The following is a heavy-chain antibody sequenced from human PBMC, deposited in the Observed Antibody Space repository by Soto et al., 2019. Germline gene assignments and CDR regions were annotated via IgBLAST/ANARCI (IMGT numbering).Heavy chain of an antibody. D-gene: IGHD3-3*01. J-gene: IGHJ4*02. CDR1: GFTFSSYA. CDR2: ISYDGSNK. V-gene: IGHV3-30-3*01. CDR3: ARGFWSSYWAGDYFDY. Sequence: QVQLVESGGGVVQPGRSLRLSCAASGFTFSSYAMHWVRQAPGKGLEWVAGISYDGSNKYYADSVKGRFTISRDNSKNTLYLQLNSLRAEDTAVYYCARGFWSSYWAGDYFDYWGQGTLVTVSS.